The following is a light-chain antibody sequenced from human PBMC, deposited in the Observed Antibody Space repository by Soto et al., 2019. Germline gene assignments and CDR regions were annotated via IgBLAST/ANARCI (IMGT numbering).Light chain of an antibody. CDR3: QQLNSYPRT. Sequence: DIQMTQSPSSLSASVGDRVTITCQASQDISNYLNWYQQKPGKAPKLLIYDASNLEAGVPSRFSGSGSGTDFTLTISSLQPEDFATYYCQQLNSYPRTFGQGTKVDIK. V-gene: IGKV1-33*01. J-gene: IGKJ1*01. CDR1: QDISNY. CDR2: DAS.